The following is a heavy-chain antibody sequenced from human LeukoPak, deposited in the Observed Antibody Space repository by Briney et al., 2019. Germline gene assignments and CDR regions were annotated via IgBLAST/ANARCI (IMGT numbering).Heavy chain of an antibody. CDR2: INSDGSST. Sequence: SGGSLRLSCAASGFTFSSYWMHWVRQAPGKGLVWVSRINSDGSSTSYADSVKGRFTISRDNAKNSLYLQMNSLRAEDTAVYYCARDLHYDSSGYYLFYWGQGTLVTVSS. D-gene: IGHD3-22*01. V-gene: IGHV3-74*01. CDR3: ARDLHYDSSGYYLFY. J-gene: IGHJ4*02. CDR1: GFTFSSYW.